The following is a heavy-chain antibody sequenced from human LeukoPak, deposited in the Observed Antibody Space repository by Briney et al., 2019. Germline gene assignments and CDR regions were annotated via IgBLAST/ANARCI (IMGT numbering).Heavy chain of an antibody. D-gene: IGHD3/OR15-3a*01. CDR2: LYDSGST. Sequence: PSETLSLICTVSGGSISSSGYNWDWIRQPPGKGLEWIGNLYDSGSTYYKPSLESRVTISVDTAKNQISLKLSSVTAADTAVYYCARYEEFSTGYSALSPRHYFDPWGQGTLVTVSS. V-gene: IGHV4-39*07. J-gene: IGHJ4*02. CDR1: GGSISSSGYN. CDR3: ARYEEFSTGYSALSPRHYFDP.